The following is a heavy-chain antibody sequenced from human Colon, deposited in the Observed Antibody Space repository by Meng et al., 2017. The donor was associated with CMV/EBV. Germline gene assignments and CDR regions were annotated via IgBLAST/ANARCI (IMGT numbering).Heavy chain of an antibody. J-gene: IGHJ6*02. CDR1: GGSISSSTW. CDR2: IFHSGST. D-gene: IGHD7-27*01. V-gene: IGHV4-4*02. CDR3: ARVNWGEGPIGGYYYYYGMDV. Sequence: SETLSLTCAVSGGSISSSTWWSWVRLPPGKGLEWIGEIFHSGSTNYNPSLKSRVTISLDKSKNQFSLKLNSVTAADTAVYYCARVNWGEGPIGGYYYYYGMDVWGQGTTVTVSS.